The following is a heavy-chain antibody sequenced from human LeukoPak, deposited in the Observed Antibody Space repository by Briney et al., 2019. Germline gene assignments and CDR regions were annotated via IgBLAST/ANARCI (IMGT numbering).Heavy chain of an antibody. CDR3: ARDRGKDYFGD. V-gene: IGHV3-53*01. Sequence: GGSLRLSCAASGFTVSSNYMSWVRQAPGKGLEWVSLIYSGGSTYYADSVKGRFTISRDNSKNTLYLQMNSLRAEDTALYYCARDRGKDYFGDWGQGTQVTVSS. D-gene: IGHD4-23*01. J-gene: IGHJ4*02. CDR2: IYSGGST. CDR1: GFTVSSNY.